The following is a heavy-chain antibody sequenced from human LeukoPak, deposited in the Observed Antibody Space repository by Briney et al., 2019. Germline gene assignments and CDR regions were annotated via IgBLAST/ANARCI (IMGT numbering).Heavy chain of an antibody. CDR3: AKDSSGCLDY. D-gene: IGHD6-19*01. CDR1: GFTVSSNY. CDR2: ISGSGGST. Sequence: PGGSLRLSCAASGFTVSSNYMSWVRQAPGKGLEWVSAISGSGGSTYYADSVKGRLTISRDNSKNTLYLQMNSLRAEDTAVYYCAKDSSGCLDYWGQGTLVTVSS. V-gene: IGHV3-23*01. J-gene: IGHJ4*02.